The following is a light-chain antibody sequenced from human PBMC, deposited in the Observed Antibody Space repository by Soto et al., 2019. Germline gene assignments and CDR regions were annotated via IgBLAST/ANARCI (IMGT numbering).Light chain of an antibody. CDR3: QQSDSPLWT. Sequence: DILMTHSPSTLSASVGDRVTITCRANQSISTWLAWYQQKPGKAPNLLIYKASRLETGVPSRFSGSGSGTEFTLTISSLQPEDFATYYCQQSDSPLWTFGQGTKVDI. V-gene: IGKV1-5*03. CDR2: KAS. J-gene: IGKJ1*01. CDR1: QSISTW.